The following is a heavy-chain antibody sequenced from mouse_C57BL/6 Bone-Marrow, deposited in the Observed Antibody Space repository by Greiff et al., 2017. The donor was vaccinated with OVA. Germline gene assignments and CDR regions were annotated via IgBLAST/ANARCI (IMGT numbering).Heavy chain of an antibody. D-gene: IGHD2-2*01. CDR2: MYPRSGNT. CDR1: GYTFTSYG. V-gene: IGHV1-81*01. J-gene: IGHJ2*01. CDR3: AILYYGYGDFDY. Sequence: VKLMESGAELARPGASVKLSCKASGYTFTSYGISWVTQRTGQGLEWIGEMYPRSGNTYYNEKFKGKATLTADKSSSTAYMELRSLTSEDSAVYFCAILYYGYGDFDYWGQGTTLTVSS.